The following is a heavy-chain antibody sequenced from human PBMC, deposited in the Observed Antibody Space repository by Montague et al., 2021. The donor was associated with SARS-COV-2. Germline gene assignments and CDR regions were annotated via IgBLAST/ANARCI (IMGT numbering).Heavy chain of an antibody. CDR2: IFHSGIT. CDR3: ARTEYNWNDCFDP. V-gene: IGHV4-59*13. CDR1: AGSISSYY. J-gene: IGHJ5*02. Sequence: SETLSLTCSVSAGSISSYYWSWIRQSPGKGLEWIGYIFHSGITXXXPSXKSRVTISVDMSKSQFSLQLNSVTAADSAVYYCARTEYNWNDCFDPWGQGTLVTVSS. D-gene: IGHD1-20*01.